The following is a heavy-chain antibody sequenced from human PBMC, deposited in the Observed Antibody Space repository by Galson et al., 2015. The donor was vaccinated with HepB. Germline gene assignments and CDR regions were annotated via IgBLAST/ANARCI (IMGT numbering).Heavy chain of an antibody. CDR1: GYTFNSYA. CDR3: ARTPYYGSVSHSNAWFDP. D-gene: IGHD3-10*01. Sequence: SVKVSCKASGYTFNSYAMNWVRQAPGQGLEWMGWINTNTGNPTYAQGFTGRFVFSLDTSVTTAYLQISSLKAEDTAVYYCARTPYYGSVSHSNAWFDPWCQGTLVTVSS. V-gene: IGHV7-4-1*02. J-gene: IGHJ5*02. CDR2: INTNTGNP.